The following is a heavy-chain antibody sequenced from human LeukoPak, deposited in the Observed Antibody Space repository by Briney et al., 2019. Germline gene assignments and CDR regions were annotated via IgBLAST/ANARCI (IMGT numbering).Heavy chain of an antibody. CDR3: ARDHDILTGYIDY. CDR1: GSTVDSNY. Sequence: GSLRLSCAASGSTVDSNYMSWVRQAPGKGLEWVSSISSSSSYIYYADSVKGRFTISRDNAKNSLYLQMNSLRAEDTAVYYCARDHDILTGYIDYWGQGTLVTVSS. CDR2: ISSSSSYI. J-gene: IGHJ4*02. D-gene: IGHD3-9*01. V-gene: IGHV3-21*01.